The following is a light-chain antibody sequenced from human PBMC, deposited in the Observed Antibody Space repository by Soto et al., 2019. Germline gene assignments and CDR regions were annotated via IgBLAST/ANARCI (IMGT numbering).Light chain of an antibody. Sequence: DIQMNKSPSSLSASVGARVTITCRASQIINTWLAWYQQKPGKAPILVIYRASNLVNGIPSRFSGSVSGTEFTLTISSLQPDDLSSYYCQQYETYSGTFGPGTKVDL. V-gene: IGKV1-5*03. CDR3: QQYETYSGT. CDR2: RAS. CDR1: QIINTW. J-gene: IGKJ3*01.